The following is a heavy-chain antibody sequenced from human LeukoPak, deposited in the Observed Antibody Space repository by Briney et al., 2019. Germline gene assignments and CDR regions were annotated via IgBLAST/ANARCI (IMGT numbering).Heavy chain of an antibody. V-gene: IGHV4-4*02. J-gene: IGHJ3*02. Sequence: PSGTLSLTCAVSGDSISSSNWWSWVRQPPGKGLEWIGDIYHSGSTNYNPSLKSRVTMSVDKSKNQFSLKLSSVTAADTAVYYCARVLSDADAFDIWGQGTMVTVSS. CDR2: IYHSGST. CDR1: GDSISSSNW. CDR3: ARVLSDADAFDI.